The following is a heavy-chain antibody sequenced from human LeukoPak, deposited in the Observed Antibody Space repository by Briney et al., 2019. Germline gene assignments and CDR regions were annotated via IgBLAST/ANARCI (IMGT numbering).Heavy chain of an antibody. V-gene: IGHV3-23*01. CDR2: VSGPWTTT. D-gene: IGHD3-22*01. Sequence: GGSLRLSCEASGFTFINYAMNWVRQAPEKGLEWVSTVSGPWTTTYYADSVKGRFTVSRDNSKNTVFLQMDSLRAEDTAVYYCATRRSGNYFATFDYWGQGILVTVSS. CDR3: ATRRSGNYFATFDY. J-gene: IGHJ4*02. CDR1: GFTFINYA.